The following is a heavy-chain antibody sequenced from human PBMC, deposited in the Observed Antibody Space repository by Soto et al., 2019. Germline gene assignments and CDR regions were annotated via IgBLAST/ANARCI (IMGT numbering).Heavy chain of an antibody. J-gene: IGHJ6*03. V-gene: IGHV3-23*01. CDR1: GFTFSSYA. Sequence: GGSLRLSCAASGFTFSSYAMSWVRQAPGKGLEWVSAISGSGGSTYYADSVKGRFTISRDNSKNTLYLQMNSLRAEDTAVYYCAKDWGGVVVPARGFYYMDVWGKGTTVTVSS. CDR3: AKDWGGVVVPARGFYYMDV. CDR2: ISGSGGST. D-gene: IGHD2-2*01.